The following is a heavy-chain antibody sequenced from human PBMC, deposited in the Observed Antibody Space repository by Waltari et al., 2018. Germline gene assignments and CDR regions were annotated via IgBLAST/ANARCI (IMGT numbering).Heavy chain of an antibody. CDR3: AREARQGYDSISLDY. D-gene: IGHD3-22*01. Sequence: QDQLIQSRAEVKKPGSSVKVSCKASGGTFSSYAISWVRQAPGQGLEWMGGISPIYGTANYTRKYQGRVTMTTDEATSTAYMELSSLRSEDTAVYYCAREARQGYDSISLDYWGQGTLVTVSS. V-gene: IGHV1-69*05. CDR1: GGTFSSYA. CDR2: ISPIYGTA. J-gene: IGHJ4*02.